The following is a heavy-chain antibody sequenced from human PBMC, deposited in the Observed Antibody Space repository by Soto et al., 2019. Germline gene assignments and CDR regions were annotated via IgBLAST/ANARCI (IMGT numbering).Heavy chain of an antibody. CDR3: ARAMINFWSGYYFDY. CDR2: IYYSGST. J-gene: IGHJ4*02. Sequence: SETLSLTCTVSGGSISSGDYYWSWIRQPPGKGLEWIGYIYYSGSTYYNPSLKSRVTISVDTSKNQFSLKLSSVTAADTAVYYCARAMINFWSGYYFDYWGQGTLVTVSS. V-gene: IGHV4-30-4*01. CDR1: GGSISSGDYY. D-gene: IGHD3-3*01.